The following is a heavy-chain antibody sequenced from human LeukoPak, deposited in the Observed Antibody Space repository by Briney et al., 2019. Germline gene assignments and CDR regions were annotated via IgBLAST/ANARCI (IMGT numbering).Heavy chain of an antibody. CDR3: AKSGYNRFDY. J-gene: IGHJ4*02. D-gene: IGHD5-24*01. V-gene: IGHV3-7*03. Sequence: GGSLRLSCAASGFSFSTYWMSWVRQAPGKGLEWVANINQDGTEKYYVDSVKGRFTISRDYGKNSLYLQMNSLRADDTAVYYCAKSGYNRFDYWGQGTLVTVSS. CDR2: INQDGTEK. CDR1: GFSFSTYW.